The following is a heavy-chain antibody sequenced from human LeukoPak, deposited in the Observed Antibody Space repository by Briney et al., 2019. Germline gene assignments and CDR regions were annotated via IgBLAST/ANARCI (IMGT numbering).Heavy chain of an antibody. Sequence: GGSLRLSCAASGFTFSSYAMSWVCQAPGKGLEWVSAISGSGGSTYYADSVKGRFTISRDNSKNTLYLQMNSLRAEDTAVYYCARDRVPYSSSWYFDYWGQGTLVTVSS. CDR3: ARDRVPYSSSWYFDY. CDR2: ISGSGGST. V-gene: IGHV3-23*01. J-gene: IGHJ4*02. CDR1: GFTFSSYA. D-gene: IGHD6-13*01.